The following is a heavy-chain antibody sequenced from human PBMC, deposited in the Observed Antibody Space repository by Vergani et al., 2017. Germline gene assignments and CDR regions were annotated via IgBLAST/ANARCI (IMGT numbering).Heavy chain of an antibody. J-gene: IGHJ4*02. CDR2: IYRTGRT. D-gene: IGHD3-10*01. Sequence: QVQLQESGPGLVKPSETLSLTCAVSGFSIDNGYYWDWFRQPPGKGLEWIVSIYRTGRTHFTPSLKSRVTLSVDTSNNHLSLWLNSLTAADTAVYYWARRTTIVRGVLEIARYYFDYWGQGTLVTVSS. CDR1: GFSIDNGYY. V-gene: IGHV4-38-2*01. CDR3: ARRTTIVRGVLEIARYYFDY.